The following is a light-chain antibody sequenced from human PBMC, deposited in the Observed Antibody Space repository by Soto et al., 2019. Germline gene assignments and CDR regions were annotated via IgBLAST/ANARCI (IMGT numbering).Light chain of an antibody. Sequence: IPMPHPPSTLFEYPGERATLSCRASQSVSSNIAWYQQKPGQSPRRLVYHPSNRAPGIPARFSSSGAGTDVTLTIIRLEPEDFAVYYYQQYGNSPLTFGQGTRLEI. J-gene: IGKJ5*01. CDR1: QSVSSN. CDR3: QQYGNSPLT. CDR2: HPS. V-gene: IGKV3D-15*01.